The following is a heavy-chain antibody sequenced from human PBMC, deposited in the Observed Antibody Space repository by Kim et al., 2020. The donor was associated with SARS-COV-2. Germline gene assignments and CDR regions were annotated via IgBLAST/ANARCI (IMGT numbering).Heavy chain of an antibody. CDR3: ARGLSMIRGVMHSLDH. J-gene: IGHJ4*02. D-gene: IGHD3-10*01. Sequence: SETLSLTCTVSDDSIISDDYYWGWIRQPAGQGLEWIGRIYASGSTNYNPSLKSRVTISIDTSRNQFSLKLTSVTAADTAVYYCARGLSMIRGVMHSLDHWGQRTLVTVSS. V-gene: IGHV4-61*02. CDR2: IYASGST. CDR1: DDSIISDDYY.